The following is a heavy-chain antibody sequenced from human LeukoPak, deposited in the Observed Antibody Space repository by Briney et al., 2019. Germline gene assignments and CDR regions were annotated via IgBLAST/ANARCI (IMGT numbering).Heavy chain of an antibody. V-gene: IGHV4-59*01. CDR3: TRGSIAYYYMDV. CDR1: GGSISSYY. CDR2: IYYSGST. J-gene: IGHJ6*03. Sequence: SETLSLTCTVSGGSISSYYWSWIRQPPGKGLEWIGYIYYSGSTNYKPSLKSRVTISVDTSKNQFSLKLSSVTAADTAVYYCTRGSIAYYYMDVWGKGTTVTISS. D-gene: IGHD3-22*01.